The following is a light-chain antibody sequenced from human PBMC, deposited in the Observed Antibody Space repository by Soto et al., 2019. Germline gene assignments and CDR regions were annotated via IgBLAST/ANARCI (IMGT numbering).Light chain of an antibody. CDR2: DAS. V-gene: IGKV1-5*01. J-gene: IGKJ4*02. Sequence: AGCASKGDGVTITCRASQSISSYLNWYQQKPGKAPKLLIYDASSLESGVPSRFSGSGSGTEFTLTICSLQPDDFTTYYGQQYNNHLWPFAVGTKVDIK. CDR1: QSISSY. CDR3: QQYNNHLWP.